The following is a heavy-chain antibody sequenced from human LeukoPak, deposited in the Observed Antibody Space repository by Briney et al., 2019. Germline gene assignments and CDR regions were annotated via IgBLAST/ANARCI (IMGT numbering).Heavy chain of an antibody. CDR3: ARQTLADAFDV. J-gene: IGHJ3*01. V-gene: IGHV4-59*08. CDR1: GGSISSNY. D-gene: IGHD2/OR15-2a*01. Sequence: KPSETLSLTCTVSGGSISSNYWSWIRQPPGRRLEWIAFISYSGSTNYNPSLKSRGTISLDTSENQFSLKLSSVTAADTAVYYCARQTLADAFDVWGLGTMVTGSS. CDR2: ISYSGST.